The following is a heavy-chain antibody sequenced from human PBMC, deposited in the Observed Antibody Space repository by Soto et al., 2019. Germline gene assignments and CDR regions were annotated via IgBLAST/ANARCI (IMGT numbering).Heavy chain of an antibody. D-gene: IGHD3-10*01. J-gene: IGHJ4*02. V-gene: IGHV3-23*01. CDR3: AKDMGFGELPRPLVY. CDR1: GFTFSSYA. CDR2: ISGSGGST. Sequence: GGSLRLSCAASGFTFSSYAMSWVRQAPGKGLEWVSAISGSGGSTYYADSVKGRFTISRDNSKNTLYLQMNSLRAEDTAVYYCAKDMGFGELPRPLVYWGQGTLVTVSS.